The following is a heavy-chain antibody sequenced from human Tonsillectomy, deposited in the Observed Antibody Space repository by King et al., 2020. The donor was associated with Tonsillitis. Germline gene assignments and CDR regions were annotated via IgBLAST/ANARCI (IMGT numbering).Heavy chain of an antibody. V-gene: IGHV4-39*01. CDR3: ARSVSGSFDY. CDR1: GGSISSSDHY. J-gene: IGHJ4*02. Sequence: LQLQESGPGLVKPSETLSLTCTVSGGSISSSDHYWAWIRQPPGKGLEWIGYMYYSGTIFYNPSLKSRITISGGTSENRFSLKLSPVTAADTAVYFCARSVSGSFDYWGQGALVTVSS. CDR2: MYYSGTI. D-gene: IGHD1-26*01.